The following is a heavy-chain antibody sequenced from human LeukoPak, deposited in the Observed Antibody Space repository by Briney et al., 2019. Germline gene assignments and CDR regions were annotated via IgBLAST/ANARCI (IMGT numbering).Heavy chain of an antibody. Sequence: GASVKVSCKASGYTFTSYDINWVRQATGQGLEWMGWMNPNSGNTGYAQKFQGRVTMTRNTSISTAYMELSSLRSEDTAVYYCARDLYDLDAFDIWGQGTMVTVSS. CDR3: ARDLYDLDAFDI. CDR2: MNPNSGNT. V-gene: IGHV1-8*01. CDR1: GYTFTSYD. D-gene: IGHD2-2*02. J-gene: IGHJ3*02.